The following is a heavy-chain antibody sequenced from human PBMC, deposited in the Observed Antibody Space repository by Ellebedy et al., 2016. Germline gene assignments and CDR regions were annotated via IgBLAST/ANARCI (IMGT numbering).Heavy chain of an antibody. V-gene: IGHV4-38-2*02. CDR2: IYQSRST. CDR1: GYSISSGHY. Sequence: GSLRLXCTVSGYSISSGHYWGWIRQPPGKGLEWIGSIYQSRSTYYNPSLQSRVTISVDTSKNHFSLKLSSVTPADTAVYHCARVKLLWFEDPGSDYYYGMDVWGQGTTVTVSS. D-gene: IGHD3-10*01. J-gene: IGHJ6*02. CDR3: ARVKLLWFEDPGSDYYYGMDV.